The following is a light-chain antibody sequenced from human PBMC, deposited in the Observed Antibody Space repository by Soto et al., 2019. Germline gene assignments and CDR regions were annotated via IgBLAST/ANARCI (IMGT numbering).Light chain of an antibody. Sequence: QSVLTQPASVSGSPGQSITISCTGTSSDVGSYNLVSWYQQHPGKAPKLMIYEVSKRPSGVSNRFSGSKSGNTASLTISGLQAEEGADYYCCSYGGSSIFVFGPGTRVTVL. CDR3: CSYGGSSIFV. J-gene: IGLJ1*01. V-gene: IGLV2-23*02. CDR1: SSDVGSYNL. CDR2: EVS.